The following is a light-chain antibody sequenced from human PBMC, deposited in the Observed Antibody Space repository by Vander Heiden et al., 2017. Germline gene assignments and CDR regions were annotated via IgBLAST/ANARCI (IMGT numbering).Light chain of an antibody. CDR1: SSDVGGYNY. Sequence: QSALTQPASVSGSPGQSITISCTGTSSDVGGYNYVSWYQQHPGKAPKLMIYDVSNRPSGVSNRFSGSKSCNTASLTISGLQAEDEADYYCSSYTSSSILYVFGTGTKVTVL. CDR3: SSYTSSSILYV. V-gene: IGLV2-14*03. J-gene: IGLJ1*01. CDR2: DVS.